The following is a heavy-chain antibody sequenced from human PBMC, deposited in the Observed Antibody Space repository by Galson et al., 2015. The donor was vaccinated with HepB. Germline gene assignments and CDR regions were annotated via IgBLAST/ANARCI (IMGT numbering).Heavy chain of an antibody. CDR3: ARVEIVVVVDYGMDV. D-gene: IGHD2-15*01. CDR2: ISSSGSTI. V-gene: IGHV3-11*01. J-gene: IGHJ6*02. Sequence: SLRLSCAASGFTFSDYYMSWIRQAPGKGLEWVSYISSSGSTIYYADSVKGRFTISRDNAKNSLYLQMNSLRAEDTAVYYCARVEIVVVVDYGMDVWGQGTTVTVSS. CDR1: GFTFSDYY.